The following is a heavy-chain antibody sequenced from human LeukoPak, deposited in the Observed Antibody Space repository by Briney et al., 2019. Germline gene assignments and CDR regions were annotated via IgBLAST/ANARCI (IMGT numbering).Heavy chain of an antibody. D-gene: IGHD2/OR15-2a*01. V-gene: IGHV3-48*03. J-gene: IGHJ4*02. Sequence: GGSLRLSCAASGFTFRTYEMNWVRQAPGKWLEWLSYIISSGSTIYQADAVKGRFTISRDNAKNSLFLQMNSLRGEDTAVYYCARDSMTSGEFDYWGQGTVVTVSS. CDR2: IISSGSTI. CDR3: ARDSMTSGEFDY. CDR1: GFTFRTYE.